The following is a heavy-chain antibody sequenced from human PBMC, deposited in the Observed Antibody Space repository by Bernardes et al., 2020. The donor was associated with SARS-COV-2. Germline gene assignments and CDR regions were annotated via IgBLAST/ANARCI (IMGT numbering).Heavy chain of an antibody. V-gene: IGHV4-59*01. CDR2: IYYSGTT. J-gene: IGHJ2*01. D-gene: IGHD3-10*01. CDR1: GDSIGRYY. CDR3: ARDLSHLVRRGFDL. Sequence: LSLTCTVSGDSIGRYYWAWIRQPPGKGLEWIGYIYYSGTTNYNPSLKSRVTISVDRSQNRFSLNLSSVTPADTAVYYCARDLSHLVRRGFDLWGRGTLVTVSS.